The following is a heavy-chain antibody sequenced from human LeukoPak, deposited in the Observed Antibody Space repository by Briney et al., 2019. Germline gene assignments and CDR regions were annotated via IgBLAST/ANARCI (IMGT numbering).Heavy chain of an antibody. CDR2: IYYSGST. Sequence: SETLSLTCTVSGGSISSYYWSWIRQPPGKGLEWIGYIYYSGSTNYNPSLKSRVTISVDTSKNQFSLKLSSVTAADTAVYYCARDNWNYGSSTDVWGQGTTVTVSS. J-gene: IGHJ6*02. CDR3: ARDNWNYGSSTDV. V-gene: IGHV4-59*01. D-gene: IGHD1-7*01. CDR1: GGSISSYY.